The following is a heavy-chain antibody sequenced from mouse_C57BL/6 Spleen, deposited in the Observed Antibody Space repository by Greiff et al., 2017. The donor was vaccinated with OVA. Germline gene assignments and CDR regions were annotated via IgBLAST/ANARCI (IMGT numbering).Heavy chain of an antibody. CDR3: ARYFTTVVANYYAMDY. J-gene: IGHJ4*01. V-gene: IGHV1-7*01. D-gene: IGHD1-1*01. CDR1: GYTFTSYW. Sequence: QVQLQQSGAELAKPGASVKLSCKASGYTFTSYWMHWVKQRPGQGLEWIGYINPSSGYTKYNQKFKDKATLTADKSSSTAYMQLSSLTYENSAVYYCARYFTTVVANYYAMDYWGQGTSVTVSS. CDR2: INPSSGYT.